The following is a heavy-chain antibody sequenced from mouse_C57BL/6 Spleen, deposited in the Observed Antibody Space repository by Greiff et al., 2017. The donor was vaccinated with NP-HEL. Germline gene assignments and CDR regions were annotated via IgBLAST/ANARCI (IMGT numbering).Heavy chain of an antibody. J-gene: IGHJ3*01. CDR3: TRVGNYYGSTPFAY. D-gene: IGHD1-1*01. CDR2: ISSGGDYI. Sequence: EVQGVESGEGLVKPGGSLTLSCAASGFTFSSYAMSWVRQTPEKRLEWVAYISSGGDYIYYADTVKGRFTISRDNARNTLYLQMSSLKSEDTAMYYCTRVGNYYGSTPFAYWGQGTLVTVSA. V-gene: IGHV5-9-1*02. CDR1: GFTFSSYA.